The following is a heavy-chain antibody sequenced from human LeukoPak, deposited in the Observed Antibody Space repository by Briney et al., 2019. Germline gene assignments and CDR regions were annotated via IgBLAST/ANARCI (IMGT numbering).Heavy chain of an antibody. CDR1: GGSISSGDYY. CDR2: VYHSGST. D-gene: IGHD3-10*01. CDR3: ARAHGSPSVRLFDS. J-gene: IGHJ4*02. V-gene: IGHV4-30-4*01. Sequence: SETLSLTCTVSGGSISSGDYYWSWIRQPPGKVLEWIGYVYHSGSTYYSPPLRNRVTLSVDTSKNQFSLKLSSVTAADTAVYYCARAHGSPSVRLFDSWGQGTLVTVSS.